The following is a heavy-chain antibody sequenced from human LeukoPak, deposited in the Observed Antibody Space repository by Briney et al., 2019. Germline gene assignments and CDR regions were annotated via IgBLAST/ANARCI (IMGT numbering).Heavy chain of an antibody. CDR2: IYHSGST. D-gene: IGHD2/OR15-2a*01. V-gene: IGHV4-38-2*01. Sequence: PSETLSLTCAVSGYSISSGYYWGWIRQPPGKGLEWIGSIYHSGSTYYNPSLKSRVTISVDTSKNQLSLKLSSVTAADTAVYYCARLHSIAISGAFDIWGQGTMVTVSS. J-gene: IGHJ3*02. CDR3: ARLHSIAISGAFDI. CDR1: GYSISSGYY.